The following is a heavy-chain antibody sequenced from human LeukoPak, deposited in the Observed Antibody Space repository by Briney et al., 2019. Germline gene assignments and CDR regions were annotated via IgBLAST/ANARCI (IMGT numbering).Heavy chain of an antibody. V-gene: IGHV4-4*07. CDR1: GGSISSYY. CDR3: AREAWQGLVHHYYYMDV. CDR2: IYTSGST. Sequence: SETLSLTCTVSGGSISSYYWSWIRQPAGKGLEWIGRIYTSGSTNYNPSLKSRVTMSVDTSKNQFSLKLSSVTAADTAVYYCAREAWQGLVHHYYYMDVWGKGTTVTVSS. D-gene: IGHD6-6*01. J-gene: IGHJ6*03.